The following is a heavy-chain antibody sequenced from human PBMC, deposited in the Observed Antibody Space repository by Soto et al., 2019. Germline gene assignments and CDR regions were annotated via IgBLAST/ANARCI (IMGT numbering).Heavy chain of an antibody. Sequence: GGSLRLSCAASGLIFSNYAMTWVRQAPGKGLEWVSHISGSGITTYHADSLKGRFTISRDNSKNTLYLQMNSLRAEDTAVYYCAKNHDFWSGTDYFYYMDVWGKGTTVTVSS. CDR1: GLIFSNYA. J-gene: IGHJ6*03. D-gene: IGHD3-3*01. V-gene: IGHV3-23*01. CDR2: ISGSGITT. CDR3: AKNHDFWSGTDYFYYMDV.